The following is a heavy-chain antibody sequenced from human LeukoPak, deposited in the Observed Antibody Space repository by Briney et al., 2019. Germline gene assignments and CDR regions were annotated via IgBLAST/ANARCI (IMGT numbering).Heavy chain of an antibody. D-gene: IGHD5-18*01. CDR1: GFPFSSHW. Sequence: PGGSLRLSCVASGFPFSSHWMSWVRQAPGKGLEWVANIKYDGTEQYYVDSVRGRFTISRDNAKNTLYLQMNSLRAEDTAVYYCARLDRGYSYGYGNYWGQGTLVTVSS. V-gene: IGHV3-7*01. CDR3: ARLDRGYSYGYGNY. J-gene: IGHJ4*02. CDR2: IKYDGTEQ.